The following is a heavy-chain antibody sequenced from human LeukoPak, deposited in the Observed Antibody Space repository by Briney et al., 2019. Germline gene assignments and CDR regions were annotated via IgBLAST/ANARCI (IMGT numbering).Heavy chain of an antibody. CDR2: INHSGST. CDR1: GGPFSGYY. D-gene: IGHD4-11*01. V-gene: IGHV4-34*01. J-gene: IGHJ5*02. Sequence: SETLSLTCAVYGGPFSGYYWSWIRQPPGKGLEWIGEINHSGSTNYNPSLKSRVTISVDTSKNQFSLKLSSVTAADTAVYYCARGNYGFNWFDPWGQGTLVTVSS. CDR3: ARGNYGFNWFDP.